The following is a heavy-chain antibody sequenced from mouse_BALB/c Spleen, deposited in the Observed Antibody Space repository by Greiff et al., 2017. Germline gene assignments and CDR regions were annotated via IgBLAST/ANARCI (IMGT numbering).Heavy chain of an antibody. CDR3: ARRIYDGYYEGGAMDY. D-gene: IGHD2-3*01. V-gene: IGHV1-54*01. CDR2: INPGSGGT. Sequence: QVQLQQSGAELVRPGTSVKVSCKASGYAFTNYLIEWVKQRPGQGLEWIGVINPGSGGTNYNEKFKGKATLTADKSSSTAYMQLSSLTSDDSAVYFCARRIYDGYYEGGAMDYWGQGTSVTVSS. J-gene: IGHJ4*01. CDR1: GYAFTNYL.